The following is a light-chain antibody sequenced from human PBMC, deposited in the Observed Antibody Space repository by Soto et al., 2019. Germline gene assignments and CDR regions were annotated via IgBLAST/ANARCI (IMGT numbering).Light chain of an antibody. V-gene: IGKV1-5*01. J-gene: IGKJ1*01. CDR2: DAS. CDR1: QSISNL. Sequence: DIQMTQSPSTLSASVGDRVTITCRASQSISNLLAWYQQRPGKAPNLLIYDASSLESGVPSRFSGSGSGTEFTLTISSLQPDDFATYYCQQYNSYSPWTFGQGPKVEIK. CDR3: QQYNSYSPWT.